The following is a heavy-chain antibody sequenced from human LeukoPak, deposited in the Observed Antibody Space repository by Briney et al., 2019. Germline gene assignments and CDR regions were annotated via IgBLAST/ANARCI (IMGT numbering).Heavy chain of an antibody. J-gene: IGHJ4*02. CDR1: TFTFSSYN. V-gene: IGHV3-20*01. Sequence: GGSLRLSCAASTFTFSSYNMNWVRQAPGKGLEWVSGINWNGESTGYADSVKGRFTISRDNAKNSLFLQMNSLRVEDTALYHCAKGDRNGWYFDYWGLGTLVTVSS. CDR3: AKGDRNGWYFDY. CDR2: INWNGEST. D-gene: IGHD6-19*01.